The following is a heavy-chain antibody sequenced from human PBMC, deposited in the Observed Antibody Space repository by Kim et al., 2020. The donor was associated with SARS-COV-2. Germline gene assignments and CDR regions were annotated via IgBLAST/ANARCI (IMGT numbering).Heavy chain of an antibody. Sequence: GESLKISCKGSGYSFTSYWIRWVRQMPGKGLEWMGRIDPSDSYTNYSPSFQGHVTISADKSISTAYLQWSSLKASDTAMYYCASSAPLSDAFDIWGQGTMVTVSS. CDR3: ASSAPLSDAFDI. CDR1: GYSFTSYW. J-gene: IGHJ3*02. CDR2: IDPSDSYT. D-gene: IGHD3-16*02. V-gene: IGHV5-10-1*01.